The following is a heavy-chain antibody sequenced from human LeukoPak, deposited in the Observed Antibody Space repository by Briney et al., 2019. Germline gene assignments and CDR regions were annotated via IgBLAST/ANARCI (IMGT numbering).Heavy chain of an antibody. CDR2: ISGSGGST. CDR3: AKDLAIFGVVIMAFDI. J-gene: IGHJ3*02. D-gene: IGHD3-3*01. CDR1: GFTFSSYA. V-gene: IGHV3-23*01. Sequence: GGSLRLSCAASGFTFSSYAMSWVRQAPGKGLEWVSAISGSGGSTYCADSVKGRFTISRDNSKNTLYLQMNSLRAEDTAVYYCAKDLAIFGVVIMAFDIWGQGTMVTVSS.